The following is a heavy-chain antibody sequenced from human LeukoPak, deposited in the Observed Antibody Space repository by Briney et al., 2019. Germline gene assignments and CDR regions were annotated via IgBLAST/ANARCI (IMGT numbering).Heavy chain of an antibody. J-gene: IGHJ4*02. Sequence: SETLSLTCTVSGVSVSAYQWSWVRQSPEKGLEWIGCINTKGETSYNPSLKSRVTTSVDTSKSQFSLRLTSVTAADTAVYYCATSNDAKIAPFDHWGQGAPVTVSS. D-gene: IGHD2-21*01. CDR2: INTKGET. V-gene: IGHV4-4*09. CDR3: ATSNDAKIAPFDH. CDR1: GVSVSAYQ.